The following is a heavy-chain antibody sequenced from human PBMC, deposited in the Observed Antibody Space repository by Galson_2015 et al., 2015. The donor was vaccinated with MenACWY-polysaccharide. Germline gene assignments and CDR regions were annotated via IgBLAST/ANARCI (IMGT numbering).Heavy chain of an antibody. J-gene: IGHJ4*02. V-gene: IGHV3-23*01. CDR3: ARVSRLAYYLDT. CDR1: GFTFSSYA. D-gene: IGHD3-16*01. Sequence: SLRLSCAASGFTFSSYAMSWVRQAPGKGLEWISGISSDGGSTYYADSVKGRFTISRDNSKSTLYLQMNSLRAEDTAVYYCARVSRLAYYLDTWGQGTLVTVSS. CDR2: ISSDGGST.